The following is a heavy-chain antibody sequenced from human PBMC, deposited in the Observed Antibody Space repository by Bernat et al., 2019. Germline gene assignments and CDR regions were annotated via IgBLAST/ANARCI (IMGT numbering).Heavy chain of an antibody. J-gene: IGHJ6*02. CDR1: GGTFSSYA. D-gene: IGHD1-26*01. V-gene: IGHV1-69*01. Sequence: QVQLVQSGAEVKKPGSSVKVSCKASGGTFSSYAISWVRQAPGQGLEWMGGIIPSFGTANYAQKFQDRVTITADESTSTAYMELSSLRSEDTAVYDCARGVGATPYYYYYGMDVWGQGTTVTVSS. CDR2: IIPSFGTA. CDR3: ARGVGATPYYYYYGMDV.